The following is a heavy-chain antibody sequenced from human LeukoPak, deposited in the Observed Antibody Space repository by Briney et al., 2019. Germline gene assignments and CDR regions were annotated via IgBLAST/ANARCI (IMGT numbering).Heavy chain of an antibody. D-gene: IGHD3-10*01. CDR1: GFTFSNYD. CDR3: ARGDSAGGY. CDR2: ISSSSTTI. J-gene: IGHJ4*02. V-gene: IGHV3-48*01. Sequence: GGSLRLSCAASGFTFSNYDMNWVRQAPGKGLEWISYISSSSTTIYYADSVKGRFTISRDNAKNSLYLQMNSLRAEDTAVYYCARGDSAGGYWGQGTLVTVSS.